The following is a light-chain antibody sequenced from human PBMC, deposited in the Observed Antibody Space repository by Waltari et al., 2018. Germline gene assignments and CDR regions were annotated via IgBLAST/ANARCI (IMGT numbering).Light chain of an antibody. CDR3: QQYNHWPPIT. CDR1: QSVSSN. J-gene: IGKJ5*01. Sequence: EILMTQSPATLSVSPGERATLSCRASQSVSSNLAWYQQKPGQALRLLIYDASTRAPSTPARFRGSGSGTEFALTISSLQSEDSAVYSCQQYNHWPPITFGQGTRLEIK. CDR2: DAS. V-gene: IGKV3-15*01.